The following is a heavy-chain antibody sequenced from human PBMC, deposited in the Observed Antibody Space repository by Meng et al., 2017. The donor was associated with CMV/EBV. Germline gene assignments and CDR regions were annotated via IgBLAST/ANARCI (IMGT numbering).Heavy chain of an antibody. V-gene: IGHV3-23*01. D-gene: IGHD2-8*01. CDR1: GFTFSSYA. Sequence: GGSLRLSCAASGFTFSSYAMSWVRQAPGKGLEWVSAISGSGGSTYYADSVKGPFTISRDNSKNTLYLQMNSLRAEDTAVYYCAKDIVLMVYAIGLDYWGQGTLVTVSS. CDR3: AKDIVLMVYAIGLDY. J-gene: IGHJ4*02. CDR2: ISGSGGST.